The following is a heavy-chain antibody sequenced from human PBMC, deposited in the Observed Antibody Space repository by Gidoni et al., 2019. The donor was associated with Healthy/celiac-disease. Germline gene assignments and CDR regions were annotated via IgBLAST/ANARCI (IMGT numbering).Heavy chain of an antibody. Sequence: EVQLVQSGAEVKKPGESLKISCKGSGFSFTNYWLGWVRQMPGKGLEWMGIIYPGDSDTRYSPSFQGQVTVSADKSINTAYLQWSSPKASDTAMYYCARLVGSSGYFDLWGRGTLVTVSS. CDR1: GFSFTNYW. V-gene: IGHV5-51*03. J-gene: IGHJ2*01. CDR3: ARLVGSSGYFDL. D-gene: IGHD2-8*02. CDR2: IYPGDSDT.